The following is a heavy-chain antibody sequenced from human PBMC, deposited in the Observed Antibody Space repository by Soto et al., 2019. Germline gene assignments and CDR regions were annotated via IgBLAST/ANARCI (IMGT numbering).Heavy chain of an antibody. CDR1: GFTFDDYG. V-gene: IGHV3-20*04. J-gene: IGHJ6*02. Sequence: GGSLRLSCAASGFTFDDYGMSWVRQAPGKGLEWVSGINWNGGSTGYADSVKGRFTISRDNAKNSLYLQMNSLRAEDTALYYCARVLIRGDYYYGMDVWGQGTTVTVSS. CDR3: ARVLIRGDYYYGMDV. CDR2: INWNGGST.